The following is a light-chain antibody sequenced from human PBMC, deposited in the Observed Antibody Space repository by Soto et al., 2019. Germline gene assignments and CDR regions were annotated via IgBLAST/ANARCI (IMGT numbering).Light chain of an antibody. J-gene: IGKJ5*01. CDR1: QSISNW. Sequence: DIQMTQYPSTLSASLGDSVTITCRASQSISNWLAWYQQKPGKAPKLLIYDASSLGSGVPSRFSGSGSGTDFTLTISSLQPDDFATYYCQQYNSYSFGQGTRLEIK. CDR3: QQYNSYS. CDR2: DAS. V-gene: IGKV1-5*01.